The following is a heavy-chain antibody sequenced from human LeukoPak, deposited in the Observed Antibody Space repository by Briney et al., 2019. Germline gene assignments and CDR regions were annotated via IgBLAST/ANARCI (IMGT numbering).Heavy chain of an antibody. CDR2: MNPDSGNT. CDR1: GYTFTSYD. D-gene: IGHD6-13*01. CDR3: ARGSSNSSSWYVPFAYYYYYMDV. J-gene: IGHJ6*03. V-gene: IGHV1-8*01. Sequence: ASVKVSCKASGYTFTSYDINWVRQAPGQGLEWMGWMNPDSGNTGYAQKFQGRVTMTRNTSISTAYMELSSLRSEDTAVYYCARGSSNSSSWYVPFAYYYYYMDVWGKGTTVTVSS.